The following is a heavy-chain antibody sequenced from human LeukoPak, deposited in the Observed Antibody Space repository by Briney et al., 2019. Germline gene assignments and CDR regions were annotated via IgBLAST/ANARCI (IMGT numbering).Heavy chain of an antibody. D-gene: IGHD6-13*01. V-gene: IGHV1-69*04. CDR2: IIPILGIA. J-gene: IGHJ3*02. CDR1: GYTFTSYG. CDR3: ARQEQPGDPFDI. Sequence: GASVKVSCKASGYTFTSYGISWVRQAPGQGLEWMGRIIPILGIANYAQKFQGRVTITADKSTSTAYMELSSLRPEDTAVYYCARQEQPGDPFDIWGQGTMVTVSS.